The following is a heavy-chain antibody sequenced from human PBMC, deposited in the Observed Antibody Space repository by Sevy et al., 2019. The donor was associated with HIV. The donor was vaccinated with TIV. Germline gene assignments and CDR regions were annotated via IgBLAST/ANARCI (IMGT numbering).Heavy chain of an antibody. V-gene: IGHV3-30-3*01. D-gene: IGHD3-22*01. Sequence: GGSLRLSCAASGFTFSSYCMHWVRQAPGKGLEWVAVTSYDGSKKYYADSVKGRFTISRDNSRTTLYLEMNRLRAENTAVYYCARDGGGYYYDSSGYYHDAFDIWGLGTMVTVSS. J-gene: IGHJ3*02. CDR3: ARDGGGYYYDSSGYYHDAFDI. CDR1: GFTFSSYC. CDR2: TSYDGSKK.